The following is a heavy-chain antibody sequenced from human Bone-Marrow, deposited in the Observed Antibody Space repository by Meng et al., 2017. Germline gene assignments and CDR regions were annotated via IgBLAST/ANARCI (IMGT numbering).Heavy chain of an antibody. Sequence: QVQLQESGPGLVKPSQTLSLTCAFSGVSVSSGDYYWSWIRQHPGKGLEWIGYIYYSGSTYYHPSLKSRVTISVDKSKNQFSLKLSSVTAADTAVYYCARGPYYYDSSGPYNFDYWGQGTLVTVSS. J-gene: IGHJ4*02. D-gene: IGHD3-22*01. CDR3: ARGPYYYDSSGPYNFDY. CDR1: GVSVSSGDYY. CDR2: IYYSGST. V-gene: IGHV4-31*11.